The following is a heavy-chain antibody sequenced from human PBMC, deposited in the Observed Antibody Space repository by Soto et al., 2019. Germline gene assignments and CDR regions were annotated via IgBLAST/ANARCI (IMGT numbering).Heavy chain of an antibody. CDR2: VRDSGANT. CDR3: ARSRRTYGDYYDL. J-gene: IGHJ4*02. D-gene: IGHD4-17*01. CDR1: GFSFSTYA. Sequence: EVQLLESGGGLVQPGGSLRLSCEASGFSFSTYAMTWVRQAPGKGLEWVSSVRDSGANTYYAESVKGRFTISRDNSKNTVYLQMNSLRGNDTALYYCARSRRTYGDYYDLWGQGTVVTVSS. V-gene: IGHV3-23*01.